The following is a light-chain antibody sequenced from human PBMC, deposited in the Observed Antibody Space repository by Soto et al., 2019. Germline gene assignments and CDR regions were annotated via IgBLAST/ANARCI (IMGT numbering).Light chain of an antibody. Sequence: EVVMTQSPATLSVSPGERVTLSCRACQSINAHLAWYQQKPGQAPRLLIHGASTRATGIPARFSGSGFGTEFILTISSPQSEDFAVYYCQQYNTWLWTFGQGTKVEIQ. CDR3: QQYNTWLWT. CDR1: QSINAH. J-gene: IGKJ1*01. CDR2: GAS. V-gene: IGKV3-15*01.